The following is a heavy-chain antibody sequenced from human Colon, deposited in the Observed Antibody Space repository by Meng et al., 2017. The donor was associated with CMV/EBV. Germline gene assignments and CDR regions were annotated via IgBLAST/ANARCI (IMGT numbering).Heavy chain of an antibody. D-gene: IGHD3-10*01. CDR3: VRDSYSYGSDSYNWFDP. CDR1: GASITYYY. V-gene: IGHV4-59*01. CDR2: VHHSGRT. J-gene: IGHJ5*02. Sequence: GSLRLSCTVSGASITYYYWSWIRQPPGKGLEWIGFVHHSGRTNYNPSLKSRLTMSVETSKNQFSLTLTSVTAADTAIYYCVRDSYSYGSDSYNWFDPWGQGTLVTSPQ.